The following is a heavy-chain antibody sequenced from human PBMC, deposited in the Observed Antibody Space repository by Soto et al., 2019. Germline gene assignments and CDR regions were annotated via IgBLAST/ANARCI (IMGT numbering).Heavy chain of an antibody. CDR2: IYYSGST. V-gene: IGHV4-59*01. Sequence: PSETLSLTCTVSGGSISRYYWSWIRQPPGKGLEWIGYIYYSGSTNYNPSLKSRVTISVDTSKNQFSLKLSSVTAADTAVYYCARVGEMATIDPTFAIWGQGTMVTVSS. CDR3: ARVGEMATIDPTFAI. D-gene: IGHD3-16*01. CDR1: GGSISRYY. J-gene: IGHJ3*02.